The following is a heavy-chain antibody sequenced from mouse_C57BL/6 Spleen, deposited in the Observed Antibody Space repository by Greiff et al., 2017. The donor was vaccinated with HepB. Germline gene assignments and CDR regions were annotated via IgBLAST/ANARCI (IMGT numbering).Heavy chain of an antibody. CDR2: IHPNSGST. D-gene: IGHD1-1*01. J-gene: IGHJ2*01. Sequence: QVQLQQPGAELVKPGASVKLSCKASGYTFTSYWMHWVKQRPGQGLEWIGMIHPNSGSTNYNEKFKSKATLTVDKSSSTAYMQRSSLTSEDSAVYYCARIWSDSSFDYWGQGTTLTVSS. CDR1: GYTFTSYW. CDR3: ARIWSDSSFDY. V-gene: IGHV1-64*01.